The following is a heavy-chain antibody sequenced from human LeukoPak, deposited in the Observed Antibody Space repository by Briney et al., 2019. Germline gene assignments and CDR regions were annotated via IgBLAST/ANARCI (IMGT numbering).Heavy chain of an antibody. CDR1: GFTFSSYA. CDR3: AKGSLHFYYYGMDV. CDR2: ISGSGGST. J-gene: IGHJ6*02. D-gene: IGHD3-3*02. Sequence: PGGSLRLSCAASGFTFSSYAMSWVRQAPGKGLEWVSAISGSGGSTYYADSVKGRFTISRDNSKNTLYLQMSSLRAEDTAVYYCAKGSLHFYYYGMDVWGQGTTVTVSS. V-gene: IGHV3-23*01.